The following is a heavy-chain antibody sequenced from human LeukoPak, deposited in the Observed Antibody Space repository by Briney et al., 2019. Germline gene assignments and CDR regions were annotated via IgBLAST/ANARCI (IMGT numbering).Heavy chain of an antibody. V-gene: IGHV3-30*18. Sequence: PGRSLRLSCAASGFTFSSYGMHWVRQAPGKGLEWVAVISYDGSNKYYADSVKGRFTISRDNSKNTLYLQMNSLRAEDTAVYYCAKDKRGYCSSTSCYTPLDYWGQGTLVTVSS. CDR2: ISYDGSNK. CDR1: GFTFSSYG. D-gene: IGHD2-2*02. J-gene: IGHJ4*02. CDR3: AKDKRGYCSSTSCYTPLDY.